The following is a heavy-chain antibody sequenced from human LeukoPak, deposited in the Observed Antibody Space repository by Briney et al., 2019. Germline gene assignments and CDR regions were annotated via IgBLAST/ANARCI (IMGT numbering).Heavy chain of an antibody. V-gene: IGHV1-69*13. D-gene: IGHD3-10*01. Sequence: GASVKVSCKASGGTFSSYAISWVRQAPGQGLERMGGIIPIFGTANYAQKFQGRVTITADESTSTAYMELSSLRSEDTAVYYCVSGPENFDYWGQGTLVTVSS. J-gene: IGHJ4*02. CDR3: VSGPENFDY. CDR2: IIPIFGTA. CDR1: GGTFSSYA.